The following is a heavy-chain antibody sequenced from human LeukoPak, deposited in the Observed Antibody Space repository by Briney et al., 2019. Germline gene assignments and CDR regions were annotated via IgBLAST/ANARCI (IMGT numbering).Heavy chain of an antibody. D-gene: IGHD3-9*01. CDR1: GFTFSSYG. J-gene: IGHJ4*02. CDR2: IRYDGSNK. CDR3: AKDPALDILTPAFDY. Sequence: PGGSLRLSCAASGFTFSSYGMHWVRQAPGKGLEWVAFIRYDGSNKYYADSVKGRFTISRDNSKNTLYLQMNSLRAEDTAVYYCAKDPALDILTPAFDYWGQGTLVTVSS. V-gene: IGHV3-30*02.